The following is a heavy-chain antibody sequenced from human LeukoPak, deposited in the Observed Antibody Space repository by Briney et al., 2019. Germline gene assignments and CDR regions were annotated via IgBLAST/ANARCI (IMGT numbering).Heavy chain of an antibody. CDR2: IYPGDSDT. V-gene: IGHV5-51*01. D-gene: IGHD2-15*01. J-gene: IGHJ4*02. CDR1: GYSFPNYW. Sequence: PGESLQISCQGSGYSFPNYWIAWVRQMPGKGLERMGIIYPGDSDTRYNPSFQGQVTISADKSISTAYLQWSSLKASDTAIYYCARLHCSGGSCYSGSAYYFDYWGQGTLVTVSS. CDR3: ARLHCSGGSCYSGSAYYFDY.